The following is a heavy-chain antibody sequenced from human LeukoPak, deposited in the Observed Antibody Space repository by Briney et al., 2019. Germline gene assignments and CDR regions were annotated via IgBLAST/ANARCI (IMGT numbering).Heavy chain of an antibody. CDR2: ISGSGGST. CDR1: GFTFSSYA. J-gene: IGHJ3*02. CDR3: AKPSWDSSGYSAFDI. D-gene: IGHD3-22*01. Sequence: GGSLRLSCAASGFTFSSYAMSWVRQAPGKGLEWVSAISGSGGSTYYADSGKGRFTIPRDNSKKTLYLPMNSLRAEDTAVSYCAKPSWDSSGYSAFDIWGQGTMVTVSS. V-gene: IGHV3-23*01.